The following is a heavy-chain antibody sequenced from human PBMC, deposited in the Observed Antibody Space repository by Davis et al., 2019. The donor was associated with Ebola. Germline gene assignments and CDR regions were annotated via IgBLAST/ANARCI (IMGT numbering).Heavy chain of an antibody. D-gene: IGHD6-6*01. J-gene: IGHJ4*02. V-gene: IGHV1-46*01. CDR2: INPSGGST. CDR1: GGTFTSYA. Sequence: AASVKVSCKASGGTFTSYAISWVRQAPGQGLEWMGMINPSGGSTKYAQKFQGRVTMTRDTSTSTVYMVLSSLRSEDTAIYYCARTYSSSSWNYFDSWGQGTLVTVSS. CDR3: ARTYSSSSWNYFDS.